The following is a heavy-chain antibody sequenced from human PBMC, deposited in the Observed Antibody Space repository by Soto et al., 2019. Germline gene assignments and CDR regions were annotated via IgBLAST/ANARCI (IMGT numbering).Heavy chain of an antibody. Sequence: ASVKVSCKASGYSFTDYHIHWVRQAPGQGLEWLGRINPKSGGTSTAQKFQGWVTMTTDTSISTASMELTRLTSDDTAIYYCARGDSTDCSNGVCSFFYNHDMDVWGQGTTVTVFS. CDR2: INPKSGGT. D-gene: IGHD2-8*01. V-gene: IGHV1-2*04. J-gene: IGHJ6*02. CDR1: GYSFTDYH. CDR3: ARGDSTDCSNGVCSFFYNHDMDV.